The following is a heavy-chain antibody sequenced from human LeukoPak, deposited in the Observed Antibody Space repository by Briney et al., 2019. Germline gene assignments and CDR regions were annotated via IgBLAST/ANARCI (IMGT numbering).Heavy chain of an antibody. CDR2: ISTSGST. D-gene: IGHD2-2*01. V-gene: IGHV4-4*07. CDR1: GGSTSSYY. CDR3: ARHVCSSTSCYYYYYYYMDV. Sequence: SETLSLTCTVSGGSTSSYYWSWIRQPAGKGLEWIGRISTSGSTNYNPSLKSRVTMSVDTSKNQFSLKLSSVTAADTAVYYCARHVCSSTSCYYYYYYYMDVWGKGTTVTVSS. J-gene: IGHJ6*03.